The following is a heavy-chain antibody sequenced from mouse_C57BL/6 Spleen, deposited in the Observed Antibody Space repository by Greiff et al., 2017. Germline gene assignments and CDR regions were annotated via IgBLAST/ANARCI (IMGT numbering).Heavy chain of an antibody. CDR3: ARHEVERHYYGSSYWFAY. D-gene: IGHD1-1*01. CDR1: GYTFTEYT. CDR2: FYPGSGRI. Sequence: QVQLQQSGAELVKPGASVKLSCKASGYTFTEYTIHWVKQRSGKGLEWFGWFYPGSGRIKYNEKLKDKATLTADKSSSTVYMELSILTSEDSAVYFCARHEVERHYYGSSYWFAYWGEGTLVTVSA. J-gene: IGHJ3*01. V-gene: IGHV1-62-2*01.